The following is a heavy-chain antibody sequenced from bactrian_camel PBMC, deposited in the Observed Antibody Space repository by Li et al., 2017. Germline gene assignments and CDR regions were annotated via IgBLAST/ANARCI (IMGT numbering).Heavy chain of an antibody. CDR3: AAVDSSYGCPPLRLGY. CDR1: GYTGSGYC. V-gene: IGHV3S6*01. D-gene: IGHD3*01. CDR2: IDLDDDGDT. J-gene: IGHJ4*01. Sequence: QVQLVESGGGSVQTGRSLNLSCAASGYTGSGYCMGWFRQAPGKEREGVAAIDLDDDGDTTYAESVQGRFTISRDNAENMLYLQMNSLKPEDTAMYYCAAVDSSYGCPPLRLGYWGQGTQVTVS.